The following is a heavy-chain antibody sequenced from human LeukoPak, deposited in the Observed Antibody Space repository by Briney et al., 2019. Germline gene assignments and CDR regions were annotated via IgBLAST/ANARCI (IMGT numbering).Heavy chain of an antibody. V-gene: IGHV4-39*01. CDR1: GGSISSSSYY. CDR3: ARHLREGALDY. D-gene: IGHD1-26*01. CDR2: IYYSGST. Sequence: KPSETLSLTCTVSGGSISSSSYYWGWIRQPPGKGLEWIGSIYYSGSTYYNPSLKSRVTISVDTSKNQFSLKLSSVTAADTAVYFCARHLREGALDYWGQGTLVTVSS. J-gene: IGHJ4*02.